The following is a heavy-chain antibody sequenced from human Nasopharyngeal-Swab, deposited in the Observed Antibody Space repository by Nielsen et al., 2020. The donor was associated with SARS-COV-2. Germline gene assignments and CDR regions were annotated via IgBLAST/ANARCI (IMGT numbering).Heavy chain of an antibody. D-gene: IGHD6-6*01. J-gene: IGHJ4*02. Sequence: WIRQPPGKGLEWIEEIYHSGSTNYNPSLKSRVTISVDKSKNQFSLKLSSVTAADTAVYYCASQIAARFDYWGQGTLVTVSS. CDR3: ASQIAARFDY. CDR2: IYHSGST. V-gene: IGHV4-4*02.